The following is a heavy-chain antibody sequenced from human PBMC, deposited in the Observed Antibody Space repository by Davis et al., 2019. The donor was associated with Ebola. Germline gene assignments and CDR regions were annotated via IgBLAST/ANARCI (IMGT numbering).Heavy chain of an antibody. CDR3: TRGWLRGGMDV. J-gene: IGHJ6*04. V-gene: IGHV6-1*01. CDR2: TYYYRSKWNN. D-gene: IGHD5-12*01. Sequence: HSQTLSLTCAISGDSVSSGGWNWIRQTLSRGLEWLGRTYYYRSKWNNDYAASVKSRISVNSDTSKNQFSLQVNSVTPDDTAVYYCTRGWLRGGMDVWGKGTMVTVSS. CDR1: GDSVSSGG.